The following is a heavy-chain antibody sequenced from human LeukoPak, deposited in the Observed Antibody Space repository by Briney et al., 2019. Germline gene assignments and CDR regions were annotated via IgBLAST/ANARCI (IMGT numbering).Heavy chain of an antibody. CDR2: INPNSGGT. V-gene: IGHV1-2*02. CDR1: GYTFTGYY. CDR3: ARVPSAVAGRYFFDY. J-gene: IGHJ4*02. Sequence: ASVKVSCKASGYTFTGYYMHWVRQARGQGLEWRGWINPNSGGTNSAQKFQGRVTLTRDTSISTAYMELSKLRSDYTAVYYCARVPSAVAGRYFFDYWGQGTLVTVSS. D-gene: IGHD6-19*01.